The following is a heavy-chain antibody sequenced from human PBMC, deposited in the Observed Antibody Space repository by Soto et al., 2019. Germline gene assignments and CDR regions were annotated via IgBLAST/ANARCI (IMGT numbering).Heavy chain of an antibody. Sequence: SETLSLTCTVSGGSISSSSYYWGWIRQPPGKGLEWIGSIYYSGSTNYNPSLKSRVTISVDTSKNQFSLKLSSVTAADTAVYYCAGTPSPTYDFWSGYRGDGMDVWGQGTTVTVSS. D-gene: IGHD3-3*01. CDR1: GGSISSSSYY. CDR2: IYYSGST. V-gene: IGHV4-39*07. J-gene: IGHJ6*02. CDR3: AGTPSPTYDFWSGYRGDGMDV.